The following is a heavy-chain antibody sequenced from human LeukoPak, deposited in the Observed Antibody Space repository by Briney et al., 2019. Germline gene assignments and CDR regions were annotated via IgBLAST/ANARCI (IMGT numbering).Heavy chain of an antibody. CDR1: GYTFTGYY. CDR3: ARELVAGIAVALPHYYYYGMDV. J-gene: IGHJ6*02. D-gene: IGHD6-19*01. Sequence: ASVKVSCKASGYTFTGYYMHWVRQAPGQGLEWMGIINPSGGSTSYAQKFQGRVTMTRDTSTSTVYMELSSLRSEDTAVYYCARELVAGIAVALPHYYYYGMDVWGQGTTVTVSS. V-gene: IGHV1-46*01. CDR2: INPSGGST.